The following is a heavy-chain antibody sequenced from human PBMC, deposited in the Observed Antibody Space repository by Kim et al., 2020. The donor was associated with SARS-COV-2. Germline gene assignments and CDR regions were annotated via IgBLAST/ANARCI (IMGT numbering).Heavy chain of an antibody. V-gene: IGHV5-51*01. CDR1: GYSFTSYW. CDR3: ARLGIVGATWGDGMDV. CDR2: IYPGDSDT. D-gene: IGHD1-26*01. Sequence: GESLKISCKGSGYSFTSYWIGWVRQMPGKGLEWMGIIYPGDSDTRYSPSFQGQVTIPADKSISTAYLQWSSLKASDTAMYYCARLGIVGATWGDGMDVWGQGTTVTVSS. J-gene: IGHJ6*02.